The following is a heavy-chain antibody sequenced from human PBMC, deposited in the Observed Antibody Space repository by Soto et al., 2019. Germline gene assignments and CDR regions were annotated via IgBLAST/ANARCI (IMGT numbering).Heavy chain of an antibody. CDR1: GFTFSSYA. J-gene: IGHJ2*01. CDR3: ARDITGDSWYFDL. CDR2: ISYDGSNK. Sequence: VGSLRLSCAASGFTFSSYAMHWVRQAPGKGLEWVAVISYDGSNKYYADSVKGRFTISRDNSKNTLYLQMNSLRAEDTAVYYCARDITGDSWYFDLWGRGTLVTVSS. D-gene: IGHD2-21*02. V-gene: IGHV3-30-3*01.